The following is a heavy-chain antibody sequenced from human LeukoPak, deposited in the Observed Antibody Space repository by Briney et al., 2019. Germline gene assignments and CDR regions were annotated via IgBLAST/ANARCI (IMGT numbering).Heavy chain of an antibody. V-gene: IGHV3-48*03. Sequence: GGSLRLSCAASDFSFSNYHMNWVRQAPGKELEWVSYIGSGGNTIKYADSVKGRFTASRDNADNSLYLQMNSLKTEDTAVYYCARHNRIAAAGKATKFDYWGQGTLVTVSS. D-gene: IGHD6-13*01. CDR1: DFSFSNYH. CDR2: IGSGGNTI. CDR3: ARHNRIAAAGKATKFDY. J-gene: IGHJ4*02.